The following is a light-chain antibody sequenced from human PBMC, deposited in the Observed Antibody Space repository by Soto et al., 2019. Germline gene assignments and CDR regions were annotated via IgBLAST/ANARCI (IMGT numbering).Light chain of an antibody. CDR2: DVS. J-gene: IGLJ1*01. CDR3: SSYTSSSSYV. V-gene: IGLV2-14*01. CDR1: GRGVGGYNY. Sequence: QSLLTQPAPLSWSPGQSLTLSCTGTGRGVGGYNYVSWYQQHPGKAPKLMIYDVSNRPSGVSNRFSGSKSGNTASLTISGPQAEDEADYYCSSYTSSSSYVFGTGTKVTVL.